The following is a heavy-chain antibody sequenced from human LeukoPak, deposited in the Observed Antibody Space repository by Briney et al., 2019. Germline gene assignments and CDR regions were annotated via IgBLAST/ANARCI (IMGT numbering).Heavy chain of an antibody. V-gene: IGHV3-20*04. J-gene: IGHJ4*02. D-gene: IGHD3-16*02. CDR2: INWNGGST. CDR1: GFTFDDSV. Sequence: GGSLRLSCAASGFTFDDSVMSWVRQAPGKGLEWVSGINWNGGSTGYADPVKGRFTISRDNAKNSLYLQMSSLRAEDTALYYCARDWFTRLGELSPDRAFDYWGQGTLVTVSS. CDR3: ARDWFTRLGELSPDRAFDY.